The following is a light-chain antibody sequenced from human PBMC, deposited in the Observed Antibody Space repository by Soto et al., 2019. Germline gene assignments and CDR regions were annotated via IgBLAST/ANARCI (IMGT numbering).Light chain of an antibody. CDR1: QSVSSY. CDR2: DAS. CDR3: QQRSNWPPGYT. Sequence: EIVLTQSPATLSSSAGERATLSCRASQSVSSYLAWYQQKPGQAPMLLIYDASNRATGIPARLSGSGSGTDFAFTISSLEPQDFAVYYCQQRSNWPPGYTFGQGTRLEIK. V-gene: IGKV3-11*01. J-gene: IGKJ2*01.